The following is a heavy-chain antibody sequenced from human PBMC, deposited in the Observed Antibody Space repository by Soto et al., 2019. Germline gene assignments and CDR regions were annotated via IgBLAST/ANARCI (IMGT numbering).Heavy chain of an antibody. V-gene: IGHV3-74*01. CDR1: GFTFSSYW. CDR3: ARGPFDFYDSSGYYSD. CDR2: INSDGSST. Sequence: PGGSLRLSCAASGFTFSSYWMHWVRQAPGKGLVWVSRINSDGSSTTYADSVKGRFTISRDNAKNTLYLQMNSLRAEDTAVYYCARGPFDFYDSSGYYSDWGQGTLVTVSS. J-gene: IGHJ4*02. D-gene: IGHD3-22*01.